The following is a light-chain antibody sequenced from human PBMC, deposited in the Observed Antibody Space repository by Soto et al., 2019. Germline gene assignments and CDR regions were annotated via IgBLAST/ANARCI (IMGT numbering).Light chain of an antibody. J-gene: IGKJ1*01. CDR3: QQYNSYSPT. Sequence: DIQMTQSPSTLSASVGDRVTVTCRASQTINTWLAWYQQKPGKAPKLLIYDASSLQSGVPSRFTGRGSGTEFTLTISSLQPDDFATYYCQQYNSYSPTFGQGTKVDTK. V-gene: IGKV1-5*01. CDR2: DAS. CDR1: QTINTW.